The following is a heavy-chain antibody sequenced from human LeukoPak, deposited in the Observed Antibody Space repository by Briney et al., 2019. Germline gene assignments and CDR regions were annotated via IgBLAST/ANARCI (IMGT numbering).Heavy chain of an antibody. J-gene: IGHJ4*02. D-gene: IGHD3-22*01. CDR2: MFHSGNT. CDR1: GYSISSGYY. V-gene: IGHV4-38-2*02. CDR3: ARVHSSGPVDY. Sequence: SETLSLTCTVSGYSISSGYYWGWIRQPPGKGLEWIGSMFHSGNTYYNPSLKSRVTISVDTSKNQFSLKLSSVTAADTAVYYCARVHSSGPVDYWGQGTLVTVSS.